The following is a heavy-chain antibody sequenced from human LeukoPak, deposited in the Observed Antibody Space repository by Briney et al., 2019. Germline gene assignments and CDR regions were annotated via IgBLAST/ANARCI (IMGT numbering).Heavy chain of an antibody. Sequence: ASVKVSCKASGYTFTSYAMHWVRQAPGQRLEWMGWINAGNGNTKYSQKFQGRVTITRDTSASTAYMELSSLRSEDTAVYYCARGSGEYDFWSGYHGEYNWFDPWGQGTLVTVSS. CDR2: INAGNGNT. D-gene: IGHD3-3*01. V-gene: IGHV1-3*01. CDR1: GYTFTSYA. CDR3: ARGSGEYDFWSGYHGEYNWFDP. J-gene: IGHJ5*02.